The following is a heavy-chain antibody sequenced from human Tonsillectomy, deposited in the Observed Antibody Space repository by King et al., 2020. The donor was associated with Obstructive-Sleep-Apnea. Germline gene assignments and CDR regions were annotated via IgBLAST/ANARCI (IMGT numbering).Heavy chain of an antibody. D-gene: IGHD3-9*01. V-gene: IGHV3-30*02. J-gene: IGHJ6*02. CDR1: GFTFSSYG. CDR3: AKRYYDILSGYYYYGMDV. Sequence: VQLVESGGGVVQPGGSLRLSCAPSGFTFSSYGMHWVRQAPGKGLEWVAFIRHDGINTYYADSVKGRFTISRDNSKKSLYLQMNSLRAEDTAVYYCAKRYYDILSGYYYYGMDVWGQGTTVTVSS. CDR2: IRHDGINT.